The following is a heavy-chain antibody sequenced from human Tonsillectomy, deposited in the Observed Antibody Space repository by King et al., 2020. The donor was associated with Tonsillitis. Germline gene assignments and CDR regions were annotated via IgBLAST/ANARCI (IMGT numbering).Heavy chain of an antibody. D-gene: IGHD1-14*01. CDR3: ARDVVSDQPTPAPDYFAY. J-gene: IGHJ4*02. CDR2: INTSGGST. V-gene: IGHV1-46*03. Sequence: QLVQSGAEVKKPGASVKVSCKASGYMFTRYYIHWVRQAPGQGLEWMGMINTSGGSTTYAQKFQGRVTMTSDTSTSTVYMELSSLRSEDTAVYYCARDVVSDQPTPAPDYFAYSGQGTLVTVSS. CDR1: GYMFTRYY.